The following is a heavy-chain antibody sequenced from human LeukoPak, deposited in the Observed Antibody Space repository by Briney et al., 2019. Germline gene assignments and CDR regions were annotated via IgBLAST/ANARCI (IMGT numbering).Heavy chain of an antibody. Sequence: GGSLRLSCAASGFTFSNYWMDWVRQVPGKGLEWVGNIKPDGSEKNYVDSVKGRFTISRDNARNSLYLQMDNERAEDTAVYYCARPLRFGDTSAYRALDIWGQGTLVSVSS. CDR1: GFTFSNYW. CDR2: IKPDGSEK. V-gene: IGHV3-7*01. J-gene: IGHJ3*02. D-gene: IGHD3-22*01. CDR3: ARPLRFGDTSAYRALDI.